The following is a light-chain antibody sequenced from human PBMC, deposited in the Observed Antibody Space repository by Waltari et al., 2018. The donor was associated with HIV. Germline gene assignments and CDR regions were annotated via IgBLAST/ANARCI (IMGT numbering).Light chain of an antibody. CDR3: VAWDDTLSALF. V-gene: IGLV1-47*01. CDR1: RSNIGSNY. J-gene: IGLJ2*01. Sequence: QSVLTQPPAASRTPGQSVTIPCSGSRSNIGSNYVYWYKQFPGTAPKLLICRNNYRPAGFPDRISGSKSGTAAYRAISGLRSEDEADYYCVAWDDTLSALFFGGGTKLTVL. CDR2: RNN.